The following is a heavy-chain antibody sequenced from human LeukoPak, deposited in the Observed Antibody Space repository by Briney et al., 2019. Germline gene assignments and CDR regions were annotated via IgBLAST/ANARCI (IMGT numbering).Heavy chain of an antibody. Sequence: SETLSLTCTVSGGSISSSSYYWGWIRQPPGKGLEWIGSIYYSGSTHYNPSLKSRVTISVDTSKNQFSLKLSSVTAADTAVYYCARDPPDSSSWYSRGMGAFDIWGQGTMVTVSS. V-gene: IGHV4-39*07. CDR2: IYYSGST. J-gene: IGHJ3*02. D-gene: IGHD6-13*01. CDR1: GGSISSSSYY. CDR3: ARDPPDSSSWYSRGMGAFDI.